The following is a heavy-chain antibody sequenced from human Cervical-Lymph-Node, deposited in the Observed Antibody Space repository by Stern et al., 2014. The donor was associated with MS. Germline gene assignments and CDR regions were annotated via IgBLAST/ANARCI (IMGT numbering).Heavy chain of an antibody. CDR3: AKDINSSGWRRAGVDY. D-gene: IGHD6-19*01. V-gene: IGHV3-9*01. J-gene: IGHJ4*02. Sequence: EVQLVESGGGLVQPGRSLRLSCAASGFTFDDYAMHWVRQAPGKGLEWVSGICWDGGSIGYADSVQGRFTISRDNAKSCLYLQMNSLRAEDTALYYCAKDINSSGWRRAGVDYWGQGTLVTVSS. CDR2: ICWDGGSI. CDR1: GFTFDDYA.